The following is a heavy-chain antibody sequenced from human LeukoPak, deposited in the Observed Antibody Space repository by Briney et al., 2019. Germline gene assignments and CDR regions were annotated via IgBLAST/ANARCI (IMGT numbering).Heavy chain of an antibody. CDR3: AKDFPFLMTTVTTFGDY. D-gene: IGHD4-17*01. CDR1: GFTFSSYG. CDR2: ISYDGSNK. V-gene: IGHV3-30*18. J-gene: IGHJ4*02. Sequence: GGSLRLSCAASGFTFSSYGMHWVRQAPGKGLEWVAVISYDGSNKYYADSVKGRFTISRDNSKNTLYLQMNSLRAEDTAVYYCAKDFPFLMTTVTTFGDYWGQGTLVTVSS.